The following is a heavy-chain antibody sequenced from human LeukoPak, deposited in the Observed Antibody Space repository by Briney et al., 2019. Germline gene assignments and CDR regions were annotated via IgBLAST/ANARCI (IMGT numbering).Heavy chain of an antibody. D-gene: IGHD3-22*01. CDR2: INPSGGST. Sequence: ASVKVSCKASGYTFTSYYMHWVRQAPGQGLEWMGIINPSGGSTSYAQKFQGRVTMTRDTSTSTVYMELSSLRSEDTAVYYCARDHLAYYDSSGYYYIDYWGQGTLVTVSS. J-gene: IGHJ4*02. CDR3: ARDHLAYYDSSGYYYIDY. CDR1: GYTFTSYY. V-gene: IGHV1-46*01.